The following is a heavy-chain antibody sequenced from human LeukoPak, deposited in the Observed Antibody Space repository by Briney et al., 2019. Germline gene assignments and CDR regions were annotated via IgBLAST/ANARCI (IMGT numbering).Heavy chain of an antibody. Sequence: PSETLSLTCTVSGGSISSYYWSWIRQPPGKGLEWIGYIYYSGSTNYNPSLKSRVTISVDTSKNQFSLKLSSVTAADTAVYYCARRGPRPDAYYYYYGMDVWGQGTTVTVSS. CDR1: GGSISSYY. V-gene: IGHV4-59*08. J-gene: IGHJ6*02. CDR3: ARRGPRPDAYYYYYGMDV. CDR2: IYYSGST. D-gene: IGHD6-6*01.